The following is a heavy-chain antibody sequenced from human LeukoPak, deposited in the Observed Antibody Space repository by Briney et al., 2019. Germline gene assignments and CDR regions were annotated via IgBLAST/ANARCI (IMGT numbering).Heavy chain of an antibody. CDR2: INAGNGNT. CDR1: GYTFTSYA. Sequence: VASVKVSCKASGYTFTSYAMHWVRQAPGQRLEWMGWINAGNGNTKYSQKFQGRVTMTTDTSTSTAYMEVRSLRSDDTAVYYCQRITIFGVIIDFDYWGQGTLVTVSS. CDR3: QRITIFGVIIDFDY. V-gene: IGHV1-3*01. J-gene: IGHJ4*02. D-gene: IGHD3-3*01.